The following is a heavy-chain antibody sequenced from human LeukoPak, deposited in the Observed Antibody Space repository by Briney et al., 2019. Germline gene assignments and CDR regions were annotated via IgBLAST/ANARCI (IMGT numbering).Heavy chain of an antibody. CDR2: ISAYNGNT. J-gene: IGHJ4*02. D-gene: IGHD3-9*01. Sequence: GASVKVSCKASGYTFTSYGISWVRQAPGQGLEWMGWISAYNGNTNYAQKLQGRVTITADESTSTAYMELSSLRSEDTAVYYCARANYDILTGYYTYFDYWGQGTLVTVSS. V-gene: IGHV1-18*01. CDR3: ARANYDILTGYYTYFDY. CDR1: GYTFTSYG.